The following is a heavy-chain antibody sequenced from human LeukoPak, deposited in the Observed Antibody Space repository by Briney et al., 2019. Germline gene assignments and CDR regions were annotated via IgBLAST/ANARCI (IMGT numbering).Heavy chain of an antibody. J-gene: IGHJ4*02. V-gene: IGHV3-33*01. CDR3: ASMMWLN. CDR1: GFTFSSYG. D-gene: IGHD5-12*01. Sequence: GRSLRLSCAASGFTFSSYGMPWVRQAPGKGLEWVAVIWYDGSNKYYADSVKGRFTISRDNSKNTLYLHMNSLRAEDTAVYYCASMMWLNWGQGTLVTVSS. CDR2: IWYDGSNK.